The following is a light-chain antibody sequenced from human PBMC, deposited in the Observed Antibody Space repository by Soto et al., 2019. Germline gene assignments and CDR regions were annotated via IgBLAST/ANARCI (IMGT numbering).Light chain of an antibody. CDR1: QSVSSN. V-gene: IGKV3-15*01. CDR2: SAS. CDR3: QQYNAWPRT. Sequence: EILMTQSPATLSVSPGERATLSCRASQSVSSNLAWYQQKPGQAPRLLIYSASTRATGIPARFSGSGSGTEFTLSISSLQSEDFAVYCCQQYNAWPRTFGQGTKVDIK. J-gene: IGKJ1*01.